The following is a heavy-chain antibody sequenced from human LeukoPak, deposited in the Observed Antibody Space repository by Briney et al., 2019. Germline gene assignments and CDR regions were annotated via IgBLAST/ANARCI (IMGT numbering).Heavy chain of an antibody. CDR3: AGHSGQKYISQT. Sequence: SETLSLTCTVSGGSISSSSYYWGWIRQPPGKGLEWIGSIYYSGSTYYNPSLKSRVTISVDTSKNQFSLKLSSVTAADTAVYYCAGHSGQKYISQTWGQGTLVTVSS. J-gene: IGHJ5*02. D-gene: IGHD1-26*01. CDR1: GGSISSSSYY. V-gene: IGHV4-39*01. CDR2: IYYSGST.